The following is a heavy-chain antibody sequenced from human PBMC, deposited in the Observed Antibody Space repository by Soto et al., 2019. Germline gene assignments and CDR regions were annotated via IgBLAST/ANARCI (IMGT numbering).Heavy chain of an antibody. J-gene: IGHJ3*02. CDR2: IYYSGST. CDR1: GGSISSYY. Sequence: QVQLQESGPGLVKPSETLSLTCTVSGGSISSYYWSWIRQPPGKGLEWIGYIYYSGSTNYNPSLKRLVTISVDTSKNQFSLTLISVTAADTAVYYCARGRGGWFINQLLNAFDIWGQGTMVTVSS. CDR3: ARGRGGWFINQLLNAFDI. V-gene: IGHV4-59*01. D-gene: IGHD2-2*01.